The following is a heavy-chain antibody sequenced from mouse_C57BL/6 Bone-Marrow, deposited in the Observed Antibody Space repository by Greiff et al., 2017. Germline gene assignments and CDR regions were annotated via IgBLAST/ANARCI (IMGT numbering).Heavy chain of an antibody. V-gene: IGHV14-4*01. CDR2: IDPENGDT. Sequence: EVKLMESGAELVRPGASVKLSCTASGFNIKDDYMHWVKQRPEQGLEWIGWIDPENGDTEYASKFQGKATITTDPSSNTAYLQLSSLTSEDTAVYYCTTPFYYYGSRRFDYWGQGTTLTGSS. CDR3: TTPFYYYGSRRFDY. CDR1: GFNIKDDY. J-gene: IGHJ2*01. D-gene: IGHD1-1*01.